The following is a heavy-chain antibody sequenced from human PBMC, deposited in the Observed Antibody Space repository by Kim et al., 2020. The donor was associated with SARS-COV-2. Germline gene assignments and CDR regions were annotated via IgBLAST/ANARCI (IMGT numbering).Heavy chain of an antibody. V-gene: IGHV3-48*03. CDR3: ARVRPKLRYFDWLFSDFDY. CDR1: GFTFSSYE. Sequence: GGSLRLSCAASGFTFSSYEMNWVRQAPGKGLEWVSYISSSGSTIYYADSVKGRFTISRDNAKNSLYLQMNSLRAEDTAVYYCARVRPKLRYFDWLFSDFDYWGQGTLVTVSS. CDR2: ISSSGSTI. D-gene: IGHD3-9*01. J-gene: IGHJ4*02.